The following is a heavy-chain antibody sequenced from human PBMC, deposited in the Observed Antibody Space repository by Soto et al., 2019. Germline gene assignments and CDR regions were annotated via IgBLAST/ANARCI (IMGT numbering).Heavy chain of an antibody. CDR3: ARERGYCSSTSCQENYYYYYGMDV. Sequence: GASVKVSCKASGYTFTGYYMHWVRQAPGQGLEWMGWINPNSGGTNYAQKFQGWVTMTRDTSISTAYMELSRLRSDDTAVYYCARERGYCSSTSCQENYYYYYGMDVWGQGTTVTVSS. V-gene: IGHV1-2*04. CDR1: GYTFTGYY. D-gene: IGHD2-2*01. J-gene: IGHJ6*02. CDR2: INPNSGGT.